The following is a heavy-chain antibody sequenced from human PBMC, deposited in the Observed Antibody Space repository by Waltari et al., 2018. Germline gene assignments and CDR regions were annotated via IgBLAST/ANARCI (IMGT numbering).Heavy chain of an antibody. CDR3: ARPGAFVASRGNRFDY. Sequence: QVQLQQWGAGLLKPSETLSLTCAVYGGSFSGYYWSWIRQPPGKGLEWFGEINHSGSTNYNPSLKSRVIISVDTSKNQFSLKLSSVTAADTAVYFCARPGAFVASRGNRFDYWGQGTLVTVSS. CDR2: INHSGST. D-gene: IGHD1-1*01. CDR1: GGSFSGYY. V-gene: IGHV4-34*01. J-gene: IGHJ4*02.